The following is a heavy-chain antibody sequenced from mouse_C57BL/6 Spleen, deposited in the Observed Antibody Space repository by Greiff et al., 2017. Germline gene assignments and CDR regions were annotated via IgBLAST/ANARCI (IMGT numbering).Heavy chain of an antibody. V-gene: IGHV1-7*01. CDR2: INPTSGYT. Sequence: VQLQQSGAELAKPGASVKLSCKASGYTFTSYWMHWVKQRPGQGLEWIGYINPTSGYTKYNQKFKDKATLTADKSSSTAYMQLSSLTYEDSAVYYCARRTTVGDGAMDYWGQGTSVTVSS. CDR3: ARRTTVGDGAMDY. CDR1: GYTFTSYW. D-gene: IGHD1-1*01. J-gene: IGHJ4*01.